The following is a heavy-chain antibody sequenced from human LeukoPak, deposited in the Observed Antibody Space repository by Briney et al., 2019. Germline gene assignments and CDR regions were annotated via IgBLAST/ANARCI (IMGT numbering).Heavy chain of an antibody. Sequence: GGSLRLSCAASGFIVSSSYMSWVRQVPGKGLEWVSVIYSGGSTYYANSVKGRFTISRDISKNTLYLQMNSLRAEDTAVYYCARDGDDYVWGSYRNSNWFDPWGQGTLVTVSS. CDR1: GFIVSSSY. V-gene: IGHV3-53*01. D-gene: IGHD3-16*02. CDR3: ARDGDDYVWGSYRNSNWFDP. J-gene: IGHJ5*02. CDR2: IYSGGST.